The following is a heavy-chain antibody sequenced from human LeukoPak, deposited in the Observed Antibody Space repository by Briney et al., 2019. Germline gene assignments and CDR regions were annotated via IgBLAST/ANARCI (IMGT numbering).Heavy chain of an antibody. CDR2: ISASGGST. D-gene: IGHD6-13*01. CDR3: ARDHPAPGQFFDY. CDR1: GFTFSSYA. Sequence: GGSLRLSCAASGFTFSSYAMSWVRQAPGKGLEWVSGISASGGSTYYADSVKGRFTISRDNSKNTLYLQMNSLSAEDTAVFYCARDHPAPGQFFDYWGQGTLVTVSS. V-gene: IGHV3-23*01. J-gene: IGHJ4*02.